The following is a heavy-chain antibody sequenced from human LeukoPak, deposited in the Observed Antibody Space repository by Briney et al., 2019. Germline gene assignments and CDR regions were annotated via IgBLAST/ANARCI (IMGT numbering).Heavy chain of an antibody. V-gene: IGHV4-59*01. J-gene: IGHJ6*02. D-gene: IGHD2-8*01. CDR3: ARVMLGPNEFYYYGMDV. CDR1: GGSISSYY. Sequence: SETLSLTCTVSGGSISSYYWSWIRQPPGKGLDWIGYIYYSGSTNHNPSLKSRVTISVDTSKNQFSLKVSSVTAADTAVYYCARVMLGPNEFYYYGMDVWGQGTTVTVSS. CDR2: IYYSGST.